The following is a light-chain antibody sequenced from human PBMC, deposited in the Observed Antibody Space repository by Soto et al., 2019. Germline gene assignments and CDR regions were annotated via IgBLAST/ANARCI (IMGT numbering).Light chain of an antibody. CDR1: QSVSTN. J-gene: IGKJ5*01. Sequence: EIVMTQSPATLSVSPGERATLSCRASQSVSTNLAWYQQKPGQAPRLLIYFASTRATGIPARFSGSGSGTDFTLTISSLEPEDFAVYYCQQRSNWPPNFGQGTRLEIK. CDR2: FAS. V-gene: IGKV3-11*01. CDR3: QQRSNWPPN.